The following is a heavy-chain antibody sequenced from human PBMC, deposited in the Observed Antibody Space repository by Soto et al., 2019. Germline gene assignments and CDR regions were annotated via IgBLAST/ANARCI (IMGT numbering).Heavy chain of an antibody. D-gene: IGHD2-2*01. CDR1: GYTLTELS. CDR3: ATGSVPAAILYYYYGMDV. Sequence: ASVKVSCKVSGYTLTELSMHWVRQAPGKGLEWMGGFDPEDGETTYAQKFQGRVTMTEDTSTDTAYMELSSLRSEDTAVYYCATGSVPAAILYYYYGMDVWGQGTTVTVSS. CDR2: FDPEDGET. V-gene: IGHV1-24*01. J-gene: IGHJ6*02.